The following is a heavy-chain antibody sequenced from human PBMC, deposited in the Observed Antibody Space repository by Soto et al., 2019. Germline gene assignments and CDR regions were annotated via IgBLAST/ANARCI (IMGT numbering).Heavy chain of an antibody. CDR2: IYYRGNA. CDR1: DDSINSDKDY. J-gene: IGHJ4*02. CDR3: ARLEGLATISYYFDF. V-gene: IGHV4-39*01. D-gene: IGHD3-9*01. Sequence: PSETLSLTCSVSDDSINSDKDYWGWIRQPPGKGLEWIGSIYYRGNAYYNPSLQTRVTISLDKSKSQFSLKLSSVTAADSAVYFCARLEGLATISYYFDFWGPGALVTVSS.